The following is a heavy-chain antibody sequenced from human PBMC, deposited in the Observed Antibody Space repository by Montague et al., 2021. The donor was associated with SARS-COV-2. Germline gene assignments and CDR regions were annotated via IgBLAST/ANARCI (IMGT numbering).Heavy chain of an antibody. Sequence: SRRLSCAASGFGVSSSYMNWVRQAPGKGLEWVSVIYSGENKYYADSVKGRFTISRDSSTNTLFLQMYSLRAEDTAVYYCAREKPEYYDGPGVFDIWGQGTMVTVSS. CDR2: IYSGENK. J-gene: IGHJ3*02. D-gene: IGHD3-22*01. CDR1: GFGVSSSY. V-gene: IGHV3-53*01. CDR3: AREKPEYYDGPGVFDI.